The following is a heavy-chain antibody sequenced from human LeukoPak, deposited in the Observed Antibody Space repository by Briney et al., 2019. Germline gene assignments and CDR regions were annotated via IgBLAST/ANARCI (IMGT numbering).Heavy chain of an antibody. CDR2: INPNSGGT. D-gene: IGHD2-21*01. CDR3: ARADRLHGGPYLIGP. V-gene: IGHV1-2*02. J-gene: IGHJ5*02. CDR1: GYSFTDYY. Sequence: ASVKVSCKTSGYSFTDYYMHWVRQAPGQGLEWMGWINPNSGGTSSAQKFQGRVTMTRDTSITTAYMEMSWLTSDDTAIYYCARADRLHGGPYLIGPWGQGTLVTVSP.